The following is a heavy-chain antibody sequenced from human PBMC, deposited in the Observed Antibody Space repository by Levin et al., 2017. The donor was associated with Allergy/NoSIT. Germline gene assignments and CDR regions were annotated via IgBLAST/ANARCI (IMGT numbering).Heavy chain of an antibody. V-gene: IGHV3-23*01. CDR2: ISGSGGST. Sequence: GESLKISCAASGFTFSSYAMSWVRQAPGKGLEWVSAISGSGGSTYYADSVKGRFTISRDNSKNTLYLQMNSLRAEDTAVYYCAKHSRYSSSWLEKYYFDYWGQGTLVTVSS. D-gene: IGHD6-13*01. CDR3: AKHSRYSSSWLEKYYFDY. J-gene: IGHJ4*02. CDR1: GFTFSSYA.